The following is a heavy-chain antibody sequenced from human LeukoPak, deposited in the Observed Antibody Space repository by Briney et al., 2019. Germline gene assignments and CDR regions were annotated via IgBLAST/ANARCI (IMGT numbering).Heavy chain of an antibody. V-gene: IGHV3-30-3*01. CDR2: ISYDGSNK. CDR3: ARDPNYGMDV. CDR1: GFTFSSYA. Sequence: GGSLRLSCAASGFTFSSYAMHWVRQAPGKGLKWVAVISYDGSNKYYADSVKGRFTISRDNSKNTLYLQMNSLRAEDTAVYYCARDPNYGMDVWGQGTTVTVSS. J-gene: IGHJ6*02.